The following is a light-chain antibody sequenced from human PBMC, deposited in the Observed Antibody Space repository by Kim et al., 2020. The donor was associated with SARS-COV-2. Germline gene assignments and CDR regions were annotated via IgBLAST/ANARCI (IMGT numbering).Light chain of an antibody. Sequence: DIQMTQSPSSLSASVGDRVTITCRASQIVSSYLNWYQQKPGQAPKLLIYAAINLQGGVPSRFSGSGSGTDFTLAINSLQPEDFAIYYCQQTYNNHPTFDQGTKVDIK. CDR3: QQTYNNHPT. CDR1: QIVSSY. CDR2: AAI. J-gene: IGKJ1*01. V-gene: IGKV1-39*01.